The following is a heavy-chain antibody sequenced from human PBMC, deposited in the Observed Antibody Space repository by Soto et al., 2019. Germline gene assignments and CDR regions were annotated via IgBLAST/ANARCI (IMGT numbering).Heavy chain of an antibody. J-gene: IGHJ4*02. Sequence: PSETLSLTCAVSGGSVSSGSYYWSWIRQPPGKGLEWIGYIYYSGSTNYNPSLKSRVTISVDTSKNQFSLKLSSVTAADTAVYYCARPPPYYYDSSGLLDYSGQGSLVIVSS. CDR2: IYYSGST. V-gene: IGHV4-61*01. CDR3: ARPPPYYYDSSGLLDY. CDR1: GGSVSSGSYY. D-gene: IGHD3-22*01.